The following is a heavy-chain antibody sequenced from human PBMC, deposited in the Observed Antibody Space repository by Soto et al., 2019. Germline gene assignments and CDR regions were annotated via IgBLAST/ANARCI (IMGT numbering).Heavy chain of an antibody. CDR3: AISSEMATINYYYGMDV. D-gene: IGHD5-12*01. J-gene: IGHJ6*02. V-gene: IGHV1-69*13. CDR2: IIPIFGTA. CDR1: GGTFSSYA. Sequence: GASVKVSCKASGGTFSSYANSWVRQAPGQGLEWMGGIIPIFGTANYAQKFQGRVTITADESTSTAYMELSSLRSEDTAVYYCAISSEMATINYYYGMDVWGQGTTVTVSS.